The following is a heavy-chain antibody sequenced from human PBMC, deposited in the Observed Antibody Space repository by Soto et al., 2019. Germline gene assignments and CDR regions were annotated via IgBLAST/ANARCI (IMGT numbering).Heavy chain of an antibody. CDR2: IYYSGST. CDR3: TRGIAVAGRDY. CDR1: GGSISSYY. D-gene: IGHD6-19*01. Sequence: PSETLSLTCTVSGGSISSYYWSWIRQPPGKGLEWIGYIYYSGSTNYNPSVKGRFTISRDNSKNTVSLQMNSLRAEDTAVYYCTRGIAVAGRDYWGQGTLVTVSS. J-gene: IGHJ4*02. V-gene: IGHV4-59*12.